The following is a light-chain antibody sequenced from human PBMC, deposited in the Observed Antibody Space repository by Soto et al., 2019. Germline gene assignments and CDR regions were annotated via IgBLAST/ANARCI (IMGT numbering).Light chain of an antibody. J-gene: IGLJ1*01. Sequence: QSALTQPPSASGTPGQSVTISCSGSSSNIGTNTVSWYQHLPGTAPKLLIYNNNQRPSGVPDRFSGSKSGTSASLAISGLQSEDEADYYCAAWDDSLSGHFVFGTGTKVTV. V-gene: IGLV1-44*01. CDR2: NNN. CDR3: AAWDDSLSGHFV. CDR1: SSNIGTNT.